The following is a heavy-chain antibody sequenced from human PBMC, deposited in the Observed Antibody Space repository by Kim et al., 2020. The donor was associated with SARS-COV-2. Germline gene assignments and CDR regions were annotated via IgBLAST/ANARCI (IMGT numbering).Heavy chain of an antibody. CDR3: AKGGEGSS. Sequence: GGSLRLSCAASGFTFSSYGMHWVRQAPGKGLEWVAVISYDGSNKYYADSVKGRFTISRDNSKNTLYLQMNSLRAEDTAVYYCAKGGEGSSWGQGTLVTVSS. D-gene: IGHD3-10*01. CDR2: ISYDGSNK. J-gene: IGHJ4*02. V-gene: IGHV3-30*18. CDR1: GFTFSSYG.